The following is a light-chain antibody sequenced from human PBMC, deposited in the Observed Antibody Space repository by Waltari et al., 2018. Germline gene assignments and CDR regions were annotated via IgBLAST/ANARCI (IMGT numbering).Light chain of an antibody. CDR2: FGS. J-gene: IGKJ1*01. Sequence: DIVVTQSPLSLPVTPGEPASLSCRSSQSLLDRNGYNLLDWYLQKPGQSPQLLLYFGSNRASGVPDRFSGSGSGRDFTLKISRVEAEDVGVYYCMQALQTPWTFGQGTKVEIK. CDR3: MQALQTPWT. V-gene: IGKV2-28*01. CDR1: QSLLDRNGYNL.